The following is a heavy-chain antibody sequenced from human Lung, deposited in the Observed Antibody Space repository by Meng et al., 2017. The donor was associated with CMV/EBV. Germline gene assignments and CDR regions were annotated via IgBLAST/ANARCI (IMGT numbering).Heavy chain of an antibody. CDR3: ARSPTGDYAMDV. D-gene: IGHD4-17*01. CDR2: IYYSGST. CDR1: GGSVRSSFYY. V-gene: IGHV4-61*01. Sequence: SETLSLXXTVSGGSVRSSFYYWSWIRQSPGKGLEWFGYIYYSGSTDYNTSLKSRVTMTIDTSKNQISLKLSSVTAADTAVYYCARSPTGDYAMDVWAQGPTVTVSS. J-gene: IGHJ6*02.